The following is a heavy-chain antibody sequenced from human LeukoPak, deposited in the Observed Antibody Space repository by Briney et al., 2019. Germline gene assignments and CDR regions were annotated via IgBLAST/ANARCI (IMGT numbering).Heavy chain of an antibody. D-gene: IGHD6-13*01. Sequence: PGGSLRLSCAVSGFRVSDYYMSWVRQAPGKGLEWVSAISGSGGSTYYADSVKGRFTISRDNSKNTLYLQMNSLRAEDTAVYYCAKGNRIAAAGHFDYWGQGTLVTVSS. CDR3: AKGNRIAAAGHFDY. CDR1: GFRVSDYY. J-gene: IGHJ4*02. CDR2: ISGSGGST. V-gene: IGHV3-23*01.